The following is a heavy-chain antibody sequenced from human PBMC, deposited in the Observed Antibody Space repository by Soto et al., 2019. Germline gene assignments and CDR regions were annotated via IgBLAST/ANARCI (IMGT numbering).Heavy chain of an antibody. CDR1: GYTFTSYG. Sequence: GASVKVSCKASGYTFTSYGISWVRQAPGQGLEWMGWISAYNGNTNYAQKLQGRVTMTTDTSTSTAYMELRSLRSDDTAVYYCARDHIVLMVYAIEDAFDIWGQGTMVTVSS. CDR3: ARDHIVLMVYAIEDAFDI. D-gene: IGHD2-8*01. CDR2: ISAYNGNT. J-gene: IGHJ3*02. V-gene: IGHV1-18*01.